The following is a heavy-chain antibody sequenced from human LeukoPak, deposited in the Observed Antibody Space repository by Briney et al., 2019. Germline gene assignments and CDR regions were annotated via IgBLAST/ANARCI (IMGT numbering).Heavy chain of an antibody. Sequence: GGSLRLSCAASGFTFSGYWMYWVRQAPGKGLVWVSYIKSDGRTTNYADFVKGRFTISRDNAENTLYLQMKRLRAEDTAVYYCARDRTLDYWGQGTLVTVSS. V-gene: IGHV3-74*01. J-gene: IGHJ4*02. CDR3: ARDRTLDY. CDR1: GFTFSGYW. CDR2: IKSDGRTT.